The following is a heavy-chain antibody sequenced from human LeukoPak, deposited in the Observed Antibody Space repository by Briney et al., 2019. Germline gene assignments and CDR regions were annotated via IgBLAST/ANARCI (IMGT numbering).Heavy chain of an antibody. CDR1: GYTFTSYD. CDR2: MNPNSGNT. D-gene: IGHD3-9*01. J-gene: IGHJ4*02. Sequence: ASVKVSCKASGYTFTSYDINWVRQATGQGLECMGWMNPNSGNTGYAQKFQGRVTITRNTSISTAYMELSSLRSEDTAVYYCAIKYYDILTGYEGGFDYWGQGTLVTVSS. V-gene: IGHV1-8*03. CDR3: AIKYYDILTGYEGGFDY.